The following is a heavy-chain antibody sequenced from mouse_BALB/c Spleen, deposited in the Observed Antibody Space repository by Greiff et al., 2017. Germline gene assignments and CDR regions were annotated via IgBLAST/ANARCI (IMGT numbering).Heavy chain of an antibody. CDR1: GFTFSDYY. V-gene: IGHV5-4*02. J-gene: IGHJ3*01. CDR3: ARDYYDYDGGGGFAY. D-gene: IGHD2-4*01. Sequence: EVKLQESGGGLVKPGGSLKLSCAASGFTFSDYYMYWVRQTPEKRLEWVATISDGGSYTYYPDSVKGRFTISRDNAKNNLYLQMSSLKSEDTAMYYCARDYYDYDGGGGFAYWGQGTLVTVSA. CDR2: ISDGGSYT.